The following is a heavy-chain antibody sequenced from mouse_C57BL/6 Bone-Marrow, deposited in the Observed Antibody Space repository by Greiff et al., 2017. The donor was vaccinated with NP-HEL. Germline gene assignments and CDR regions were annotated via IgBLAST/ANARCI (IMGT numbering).Heavy chain of an antibody. CDR1: GYTFTSYW. CDR3: DGSFWYFDV. D-gene: IGHD1-1*01. CDR2: IHPNSGST. Sequence: QVQLQQPGAELVKPGASVKLSCKASGYTFTSYWMHWVKQRPGQGLEWIGMIHPNSGSTNYNKKFKSKATLTVDKSSSTAYMQLSSLTSEDSAVYYCDGSFWYFDVWGTGTTVTVSS. V-gene: IGHV1-64*01. J-gene: IGHJ1*03.